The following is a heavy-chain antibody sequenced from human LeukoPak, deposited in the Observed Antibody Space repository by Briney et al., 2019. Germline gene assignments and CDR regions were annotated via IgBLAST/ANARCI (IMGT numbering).Heavy chain of an antibody. CDR1: GYSISSGYY. D-gene: IGHD4-11*01. Sequence: SETLSLTCTVSGYSISSGYYWGWIRQPPGKGLEWIGSIYHSGSTYYNPSLKSRVTISVDTSKNQFSLKLSSVTAADTAVYYCAGGDYSTYHDAFDIWGQGTMVTVSS. V-gene: IGHV4-38-2*02. J-gene: IGHJ3*02. CDR2: IYHSGST. CDR3: AGGDYSTYHDAFDI.